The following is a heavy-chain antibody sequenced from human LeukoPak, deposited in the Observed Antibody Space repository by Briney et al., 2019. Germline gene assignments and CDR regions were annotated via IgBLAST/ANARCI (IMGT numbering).Heavy chain of an antibody. Sequence: PSETLSLTCTVSGGSVSSGSYYWSWIRQPPGKGLEWIGYIYYSGSTSYNPSLKSRVTISVDTSENQFSLKLSSVTAADTAVYYCARDTFWSGYPDGMDVWGQGTTVTVSS. D-gene: IGHD3-3*01. J-gene: IGHJ6*02. CDR1: GGSVSSGSYY. CDR2: IYYSGST. V-gene: IGHV4-61*01. CDR3: ARDTFWSGYPDGMDV.